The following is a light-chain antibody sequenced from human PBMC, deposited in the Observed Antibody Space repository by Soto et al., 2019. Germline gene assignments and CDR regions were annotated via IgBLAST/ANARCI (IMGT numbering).Light chain of an antibody. CDR3: QHYNSYSEA. J-gene: IGKJ1*01. Sequence: EIVLTQSPVTLSLSPGERATLSCGASQTVSSGYLAWYQQRPGLAPRLLIYDASSRATGIPDRFSGSGSGTDFSLTISSLQPDDFATYYCQHYNSYSEAFGQGTKVELK. CDR2: DAS. V-gene: IGKV3D-20*01. CDR1: QTVSSGY.